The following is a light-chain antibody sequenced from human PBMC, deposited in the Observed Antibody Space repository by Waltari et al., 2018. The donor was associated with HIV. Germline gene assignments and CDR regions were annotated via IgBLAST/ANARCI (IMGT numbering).Light chain of an antibody. CDR3: QQYGSSPPIT. CDR2: GAF. Sequence: EIVLTQSPGTLSLSPGERATLSCRASQSISNSYLAWYQQKPGQPPRLLIYGAFSRATGIPDRFRGSVSGTDFTLTISRLEPEDFAVYYCQQYGSSPPITFGPGTKVDIK. J-gene: IGKJ3*01. CDR1: QSISNSY. V-gene: IGKV3-20*01.